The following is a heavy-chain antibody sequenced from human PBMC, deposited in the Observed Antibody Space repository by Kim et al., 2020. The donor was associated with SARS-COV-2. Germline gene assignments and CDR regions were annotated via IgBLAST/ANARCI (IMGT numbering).Heavy chain of an antibody. CDR3: ARHATVAGTYYFDY. D-gene: IGHD6-19*01. V-gene: IGHV4-39*01. Sequence: NPALKSRVTISVDTSKNQFSLRLSSVTAADTAVYYCARHATVAGTYYFDYWGQGTLVTVSS. J-gene: IGHJ4*02.